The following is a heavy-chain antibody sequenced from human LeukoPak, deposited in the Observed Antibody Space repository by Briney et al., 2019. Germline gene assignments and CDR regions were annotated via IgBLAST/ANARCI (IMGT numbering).Heavy chain of an antibody. V-gene: IGHV4-4*09. CDR3: ARDGLSYGNYYDSSGQRSYFDY. Sequence: KPSETLSLTCTVSGGSISSYYWSWIRQPPGKGLEWIGYIYTSGSTNYNPSLKSRVTISVDTSKNQFSLKLSSVTAADTAVYYCARDGLSYGNYYDSSGQRSYFDYWGQGTLVTVSS. CDR1: GGSISSYY. CDR2: IYTSGST. J-gene: IGHJ4*02. D-gene: IGHD3-22*01.